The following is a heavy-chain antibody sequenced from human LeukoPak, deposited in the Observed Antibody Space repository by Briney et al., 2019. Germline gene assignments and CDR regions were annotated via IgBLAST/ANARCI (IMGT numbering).Heavy chain of an antibody. CDR3: ARPGVGSGRYGAFDI. CDR2: IYYSGST. D-gene: IGHD5-18*01. J-gene: IGHJ3*02. V-gene: IGHV4-59*08. Sequence: PSETLSLTCTVSGGSISRYYWSWIRQPPGKGLEWIGYIYYSGSTNYNPSLESRVTMSVDTSKNQFSLKLRSMTAADTAVYYCARPGVGSGRYGAFDIWGQGAMVTVSS. CDR1: GGSISRYY.